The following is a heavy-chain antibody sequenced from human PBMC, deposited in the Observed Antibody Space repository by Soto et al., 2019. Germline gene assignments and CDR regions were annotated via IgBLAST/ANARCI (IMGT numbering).Heavy chain of an antibody. J-gene: IGHJ3*02. CDR1: GGTFSSYA. CDR2: IIPIFGTA. D-gene: IGHD3-22*01. V-gene: IGHV1-69*13. CDR3: ASGRNDYYDSSGYWWAPDAFDI. Sequence: ASVKVSCKASGGTFSSYAISWVRQAPGQGLEWMGGIIPIFGTANYAQKFQGRVTITADESTSTAYMELSSLRSEDTAVYYCASGRNDYYDSSGYWWAPDAFDIWGQGTMVTVSS.